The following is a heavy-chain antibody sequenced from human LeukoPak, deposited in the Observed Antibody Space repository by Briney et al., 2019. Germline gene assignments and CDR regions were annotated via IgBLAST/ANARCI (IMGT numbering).Heavy chain of an antibody. CDR2: ISYDGSNK. CDR1: GFTFSSYA. D-gene: IGHD1-26*01. CDR3: ARVQWELLGEWDY. J-gene: IGHJ4*02. Sequence: PGGSLRLSCAASGFTFSSYAMHWVRQAPGKGLEWVAVISYDGSNKYYADSVKGRFTISRDNSKNTLYLQMNSLRAEDTAVYYCARVQWELLGEWDYWGQGTLVTASS. V-gene: IGHV3-30-3*01.